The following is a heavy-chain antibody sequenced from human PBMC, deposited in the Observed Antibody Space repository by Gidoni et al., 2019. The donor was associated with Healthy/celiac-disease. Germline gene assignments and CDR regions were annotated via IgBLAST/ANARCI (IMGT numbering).Heavy chain of an antibody. CDR2: SNPNSGGT. Sequence: QVQLVQSGAEVKKPGASVKVSCKAPGYTFTGYYMHWVRQAPGQGLGWMGRSNPNSGGTDYAQTFQGRVTMTRDTSISTAYMELSRLRSDDTAVYYCAREREGLIAVAGLDAFDIWGQGTMVTVSS. D-gene: IGHD6-19*01. CDR3: AREREGLIAVAGLDAFDI. V-gene: IGHV1-2*06. J-gene: IGHJ3*02. CDR1: GYTFTGYY.